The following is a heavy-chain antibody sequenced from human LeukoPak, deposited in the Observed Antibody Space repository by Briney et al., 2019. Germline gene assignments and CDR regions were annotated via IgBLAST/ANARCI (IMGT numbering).Heavy chain of an antibody. CDR2: INHSGST. CDR3: ARLQYCSSTSCYYPFDP. J-gene: IGHJ5*02. Sequence: SETLSLTCVVYGGSFSGYYWSWIRQAPGKGLEWIGEINHSGSTNYNPSLKSRVTISVDTSKNQFSLKLTSVTAADTAVYYCARLQYCSSTSCYYPFDPWGQGTLVTVSS. D-gene: IGHD2-2*01. V-gene: IGHV4-34*01. CDR1: GGSFSGYY.